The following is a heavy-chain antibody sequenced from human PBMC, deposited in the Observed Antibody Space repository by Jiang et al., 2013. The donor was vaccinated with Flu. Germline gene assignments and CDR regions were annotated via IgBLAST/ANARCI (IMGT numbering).Heavy chain of an antibody. CDR1: GFTFSSYS. CDR3: ARDESGCGGDCYSPGAFDI. D-gene: IGHD2-21*02. Sequence: VQLLESGGGLVKPGGSLRLSCAASGFTFSSYSMNWVRQAPGKGLEWVSSISSSSSYIYYADSVKGRFTISRDNAKNSLYLQMNSLRAEDTAVYYCARDESGCGGDCYSPGAFDIWGQGTMVTVSS. CDR2: ISSSSSYI. V-gene: IGHV3-21*01. J-gene: IGHJ3*02.